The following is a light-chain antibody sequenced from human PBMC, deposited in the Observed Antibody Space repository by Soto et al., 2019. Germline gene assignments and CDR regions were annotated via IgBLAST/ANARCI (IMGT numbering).Light chain of an antibody. CDR2: GAS. Sequence: DIVMTQSPATLSVFPGERATLSCRASQSVSVNLAWYQQKPGQAPRLLIYGASSRAPGIPARFSGSGSGRDFTLTISSLQSEDLAVYYCQQYHNWGEFGQGTKVDI. CDR1: QSVSVN. J-gene: IGKJ1*01. CDR3: QQYHNWGE. V-gene: IGKV3-15*01.